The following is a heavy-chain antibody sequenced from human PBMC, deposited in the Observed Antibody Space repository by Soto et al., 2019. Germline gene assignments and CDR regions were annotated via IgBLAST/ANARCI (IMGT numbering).Heavy chain of an antibody. D-gene: IGHD2-2*01. CDR1: GYTFTGYY. CDR2: INPNSGGT. V-gene: IGHV1-2*04. Sequence: ASVKVSCKASGYTFTGYYMHWVRQAPGQGLEWMGWINPNSGGTNYAQKFQGWVTMTRDTSISTAYMELSRLRSDDTAVYYCARFYCSSIRRAGRCLLSWGQAPQVTVSS. CDR3: ARFYCSSIRRAGRCLLS. J-gene: IGHJ5*02.